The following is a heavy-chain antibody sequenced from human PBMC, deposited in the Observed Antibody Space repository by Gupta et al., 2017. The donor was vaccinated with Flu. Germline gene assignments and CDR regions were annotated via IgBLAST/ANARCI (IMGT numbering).Heavy chain of an antibody. J-gene: IGHJ4*02. CDR3: ARGRSCGGDCYYFDS. D-gene: IGHD2-21*01. V-gene: IGHV1-46*01. Sequence: QVQLVQSGAEVKKPGASVKVSCKASGYPFTSYEVHWVRQAPGQGLEWMGVINPYGGSTGYSQEFQGRDTLTSDTSTTTVYMELSSLRSEDTAVYYCARGRSCGGDCYYFDSWGQGTLVTVAS. CDR2: INPYGGST. CDR1: GYPFTSYE.